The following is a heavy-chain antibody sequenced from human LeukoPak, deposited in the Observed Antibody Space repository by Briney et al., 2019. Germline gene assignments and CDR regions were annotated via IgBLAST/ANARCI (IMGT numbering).Heavy chain of an antibody. Sequence: ASVKVSCKASGYTFTGYYMHWVRQAPAQGLEWMGWINPNSGGTNYAQKFQGRVTMTRDTSISTAYMELSRLRSDDTAVYYCARDGAAAALPYNWFDPWGQGTLVTVSS. CDR1: GYTFTGYY. CDR2: INPNSGGT. D-gene: IGHD6-13*01. CDR3: ARDGAAAALPYNWFDP. V-gene: IGHV1-2*02. J-gene: IGHJ5*02.